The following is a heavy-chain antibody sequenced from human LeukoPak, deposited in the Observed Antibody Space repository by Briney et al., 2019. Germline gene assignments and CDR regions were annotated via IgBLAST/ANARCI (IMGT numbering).Heavy chain of an antibody. CDR1: GFTFSDYE. Sequence: GGSLRLSCAASGFTFSDYEMNWVRQAPGKGLEWLSYIGRSGSAIHYANSVKGRFTISRDNAENSLYLQMNSLRAEDTAVYYCARDGTPHYTTGWVFFDYWGQGTLVTVSS. J-gene: IGHJ4*02. D-gene: IGHD6-25*01. V-gene: IGHV3-48*03. CDR3: ARDGTPHYTTGWVFFDY. CDR2: IGRSGSAI.